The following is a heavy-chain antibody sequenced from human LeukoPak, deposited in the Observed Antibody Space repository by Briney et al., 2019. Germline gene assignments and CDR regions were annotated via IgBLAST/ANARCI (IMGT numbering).Heavy chain of an antibody. CDR2: INTDGSST. D-gene: IGHD1-26*01. CDR1: GFTFNSYW. J-gene: IGHJ4*02. V-gene: IGHV3-74*01. Sequence: GGSLRLSCAASGFTFNSYWMHWVRQAPGKGLVWVSRINTDGSSTNYADSVKGRFTISRDNAKNTLYLQMSSLRAEDTAVYYCAREGYTGSYPDYWGQGTLVTVSS. CDR3: AREGYTGSYPDY.